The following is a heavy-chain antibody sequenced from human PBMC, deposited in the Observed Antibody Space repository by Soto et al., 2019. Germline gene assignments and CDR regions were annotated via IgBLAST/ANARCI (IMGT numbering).Heavy chain of an antibody. CDR1: GYSISSGYY. CDR3: ARVIVVVPAAIKEGWFDP. CDR2: IYHSGST. J-gene: IGHJ5*02. D-gene: IGHD2-2*02. V-gene: IGHV4-38-2*01. Sequence: SETLSLTCAVSGYSISSGYYWGWIRQPPGKGLEWIGSIYHSGSTYYNPSLKSRVTISVDTSKNQFSLKLSSVTAADTAVYYFARVIVVVPAAIKEGWFDPWGQGTLVTVSS.